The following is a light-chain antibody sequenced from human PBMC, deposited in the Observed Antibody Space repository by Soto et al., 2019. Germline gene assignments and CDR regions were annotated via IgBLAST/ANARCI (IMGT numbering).Light chain of an antibody. CDR3: CSYAGSSTFEV. V-gene: IGLV2-23*03. Sequence: QSVLTQPASVSGSPGQSITISCTGTSSDVGSYNLVSWYQQHPGKAPKLMIYEGSKRPSGVSNRFSGPKSGNTASLTISGLQAEDEADYYCCSYAGSSTFEVFGTGTKVTVL. J-gene: IGLJ1*01. CDR1: SSDVGSYNL. CDR2: EGS.